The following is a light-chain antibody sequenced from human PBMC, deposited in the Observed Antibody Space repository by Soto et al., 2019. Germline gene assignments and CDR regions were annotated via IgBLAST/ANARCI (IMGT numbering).Light chain of an antibody. CDR2: DAS. CDR3: QQYGSSVGGT. V-gene: IGKV3-20*01. J-gene: IGKJ4*01. CDR1: QSVSSFY. Sequence: ALTQSPGTLSLSPGERATLSCRASQSVSSFYLAWYQQTPGQAPRLLIYDASSRATGIPDRFSGSGSGTDFTLTISRLEPEDSAVYYCQQYGSSVGGTFGGGTKVDI.